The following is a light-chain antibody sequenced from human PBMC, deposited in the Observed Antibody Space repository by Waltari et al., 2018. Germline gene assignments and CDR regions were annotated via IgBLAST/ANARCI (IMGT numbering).Light chain of an antibody. J-gene: IGLJ2*01. Sequence: QSGLTQPPSASGSPGQSVTISCTGPSSDIRTSDFVSWYQLHPGKAPKLLIYAVAKRPSGVSVRFSGSKSGNTASLTVSGLQAEDEADYFCSSYGGSNNLLFGGGTKLTV. CDR2: AVA. V-gene: IGLV2-8*01. CDR3: SSYGGSNNLL. CDR1: SSDIRTSDF.